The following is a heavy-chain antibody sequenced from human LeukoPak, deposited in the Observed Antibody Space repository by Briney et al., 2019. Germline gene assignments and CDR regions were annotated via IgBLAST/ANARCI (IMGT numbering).Heavy chain of an antibody. V-gene: IGHV3-23*01. D-gene: IGHD3-10*01. J-gene: IGHJ4*02. CDR1: GFTFSSNA. CDR2: ISGSGDST. Sequence: GGSLRLSCAASGFTFSSNAMSWVRQAPGKGLEWVSVISGSGDSTYFIDSVKGRFTISRDNSKNTLDLQMNSLRAEDTAVYYCAKGGITMGIIDYWGQGTLVTVSS. CDR3: AKGGITMGIIDY.